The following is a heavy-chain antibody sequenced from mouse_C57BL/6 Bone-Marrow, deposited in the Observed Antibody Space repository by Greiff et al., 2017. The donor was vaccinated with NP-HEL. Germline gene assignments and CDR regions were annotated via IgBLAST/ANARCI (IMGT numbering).Heavy chain of an antibody. J-gene: IGHJ2*01. V-gene: IGHV1-81*01. CDR2: IYPRSGNT. CDR1: GYTFTSYG. CDR3: AREPGLPRVY. D-gene: IGHD3-2*02. Sequence: VKLQESGAELARPGASVKLSCKASGYTFTSYGISWVKQRTGQGLEWIGEIYPRSGNTYYNEKFKGKATLTADKSSSTAYMELRSLTSEDSAVYFCAREPGLPRVYWGQGTTLTVSS.